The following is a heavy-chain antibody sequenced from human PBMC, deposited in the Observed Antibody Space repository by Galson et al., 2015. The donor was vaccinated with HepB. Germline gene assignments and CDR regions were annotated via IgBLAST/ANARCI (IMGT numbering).Heavy chain of an antibody. J-gene: IGHJ6*02. CDR3: VAQNFEILRGRADV. Sequence: TLSLTCTVSSGSINDRSYYWGWIRQPPGKGLEWIGSIFYNGNTYNNSTFKRRVTISVDTSNNQFSLSLTSVTAADTGVYYCVAQNFEILRGRADVWGRGSTVIVSS. V-gene: IGHV4-39*07. CDR1: SGSINDRSYY. D-gene: IGHD1-26*01. CDR2: IFYNGNT.